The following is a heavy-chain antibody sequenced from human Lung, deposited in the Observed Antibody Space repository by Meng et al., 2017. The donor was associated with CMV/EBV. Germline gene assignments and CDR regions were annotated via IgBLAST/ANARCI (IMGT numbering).Heavy chain of an antibody. CDR2: IPHRGSS. J-gene: IGHJ1*01. CDR1: GDSITNHNW. CDR3: LRRSGGSV. D-gene: IGHD3-10*01. Sequence: QVQLRESGPAMVKPSDTLSLTCAASGDSITNHNWWAWVRQPPGKGLEWFGEIPHRGSSAYNPSLKSRVSMSIDKSKNQFSLKLTSVTAADTAVYHCLRRSGGSVWGQGTLVTVSS. V-gene: IGHV4-4*02.